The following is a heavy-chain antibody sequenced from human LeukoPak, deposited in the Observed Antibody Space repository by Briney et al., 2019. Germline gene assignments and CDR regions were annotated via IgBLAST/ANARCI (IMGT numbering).Heavy chain of an antibody. CDR3: AKGPADLEWNDVIY. Sequence: GGSLRLSCAASGFTFSSYWMHWVRQAPGKGLVWVSRINSDGSSTSYADSVKGRFTISRDNAKNTLYLQMNSLRAEDTAVYYCAKGPADLEWNDVIYWGQGTLVTVSS. V-gene: IGHV3-74*01. CDR2: INSDGSST. D-gene: IGHD1-1*01. J-gene: IGHJ4*02. CDR1: GFTFSSYW.